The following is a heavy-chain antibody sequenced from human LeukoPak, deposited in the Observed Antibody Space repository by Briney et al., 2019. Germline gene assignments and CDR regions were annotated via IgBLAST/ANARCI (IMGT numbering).Heavy chain of an antibody. CDR1: GFTFNTYW. CDR3: ARGNFYSGSGSSPLDY. D-gene: IGHD3-10*01. Sequence: GGSLRLSCAASGFTFNTYWMHWVRQVPGKGLVWVSRINSDGSRTNYVDSAKGRFTISRDNAKNTLFLQMNSLGAEDSAVYYCARGNFYSGSGSSPLDYWGQGTLVTVSS. V-gene: IGHV3-74*01. J-gene: IGHJ4*02. CDR2: INSDGSRT.